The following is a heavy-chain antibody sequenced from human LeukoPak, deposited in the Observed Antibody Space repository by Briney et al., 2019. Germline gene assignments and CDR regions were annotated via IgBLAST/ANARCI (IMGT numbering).Heavy chain of an antibody. V-gene: IGHV3-23*01. D-gene: IGHD4-11*01. CDR1: GFTFSSYA. Sequence: PGGSLRLSCAASGFTFSSYAMSWVRQAPGKGLEWVSAISGSGGSTYYADSVKGRFTISRDNSKNTLYLQMNSLRAEDTAVYYCAKVGPTVTTLWAAEWSLYYFDYWGQGTLVTVSS. CDR3: AKVGPTVTTLWAAEWSLYYFDY. J-gene: IGHJ4*02. CDR2: ISGSGGST.